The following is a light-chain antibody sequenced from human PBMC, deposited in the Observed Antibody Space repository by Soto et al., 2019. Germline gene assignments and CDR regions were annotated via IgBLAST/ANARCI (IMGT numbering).Light chain of an antibody. CDR1: NSNIGTNT. J-gene: IGLJ1*01. V-gene: IGLV1-44*01. CDR3: AAWDDSLGAYV. Sequence: QSVLTQPPSASGTRGQRVTISCSGSNSNIGTNTVNWYQQLPGTAPRLLIYTNNQRPSGVPQRFSGSKTGTSASLAIGGLQSEDGADYYCAAWDDSLGAYVFGTGTKVTVL. CDR2: TNN.